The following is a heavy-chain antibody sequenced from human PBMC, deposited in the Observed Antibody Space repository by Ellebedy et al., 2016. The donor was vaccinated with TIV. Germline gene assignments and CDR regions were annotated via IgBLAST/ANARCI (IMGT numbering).Heavy chain of an antibody. Sequence: PGGSLRLSCEASGFIFSTYGMHWVRQAPGKGLEWVAFIWYDGGNKYYADSVKGRFTISRDNSKTTLYLQMNNLGAEDTAVFYCARNRHVERGDCLDYWGQGTLVTVSS. CDR1: GFIFSTYG. V-gene: IGHV3-33*01. J-gene: IGHJ4*02. D-gene: IGHD2-21*02. CDR3: ARNRHVERGDCLDY. CDR2: IWYDGGNK.